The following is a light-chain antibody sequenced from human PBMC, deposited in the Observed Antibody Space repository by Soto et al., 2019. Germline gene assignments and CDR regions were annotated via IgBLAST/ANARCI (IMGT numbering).Light chain of an antibody. CDR3: AAWDGSLSGWV. V-gene: IGLV1-47*01. Sequence: QAVVTQPPSASGTPGQRVAISCSGSSSNIGGNYVYWYQQLPGTAPKLLIYRIDQRPSGVPDRFSGSKSGTSASLAISGLRSEDEAGYYCAAWDGSLSGWVFGGGTKLTVL. CDR1: SSNIGGNY. CDR2: RID. J-gene: IGLJ3*02.